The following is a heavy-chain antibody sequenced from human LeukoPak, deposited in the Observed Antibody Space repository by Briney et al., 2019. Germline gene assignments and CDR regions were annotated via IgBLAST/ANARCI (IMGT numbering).Heavy chain of an antibody. D-gene: IGHD3-10*01. CDR1: GFTLSSYS. Sequence: PGGSLRLSCAGSGFTLSSYSMDWVRQAPGKGLEWVSSISSSSSYIYYADSVKGRFTISRDNAKNSLYLQMNSLRAEDTAVYYCARLSAYYYGSFFYYYMDVWGKGTTVTVSS. J-gene: IGHJ6*03. V-gene: IGHV3-21*01. CDR3: ARLSAYYYGSFFYYYMDV. CDR2: ISSSSSYI.